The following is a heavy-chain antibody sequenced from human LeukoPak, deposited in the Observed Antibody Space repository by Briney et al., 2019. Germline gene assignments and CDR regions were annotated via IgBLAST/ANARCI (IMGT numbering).Heavy chain of an antibody. D-gene: IGHD1-1*01. CDR3: ARQLERRLQALKEFDY. CDR2: IYSGGRT. Sequence: SSETLSLTCTVSGDSINSRSYYWDWIRQPPGKGLEWIGSIYSGGRTYHNPSLKSRVTIFVDTSKNQLSLELTSVTAADTAVYYCARQLERRLQALKEFDYWGQGTLVTVSS. J-gene: IGHJ4*02. V-gene: IGHV4-39*01. CDR1: GDSINSRSYY.